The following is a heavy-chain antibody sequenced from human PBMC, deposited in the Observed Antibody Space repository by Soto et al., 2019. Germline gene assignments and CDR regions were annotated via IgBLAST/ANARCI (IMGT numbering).Heavy chain of an antibody. CDR1: GGSITSSGYY. Sequence: QVQLQESGPGLVKPSQTLSLTCTVSGGSITSSGYYWSWIRQHPGEGLEWIGFTSNSGSTSYNPFLKTRVPISVDTSSNPFSLNLKSVTAAETAVYYCARGGGSTKVDYWGQGTLVTVSP. J-gene: IGHJ4*02. V-gene: IGHV4-31*03. CDR3: ARGGGSTKVDY. D-gene: IGHD2-2*01. CDR2: TSNSGST.